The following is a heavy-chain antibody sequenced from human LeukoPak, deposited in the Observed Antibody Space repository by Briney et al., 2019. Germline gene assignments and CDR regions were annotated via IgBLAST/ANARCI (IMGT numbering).Heavy chain of an antibody. CDR3: ARERWGYSYGYGTYYFDY. J-gene: IGHJ4*02. V-gene: IGHV4-4*07. CDR2: IYTSGST. D-gene: IGHD5-18*01. CDR1: GGSISSYY. Sequence: SETLSLXCTVSGGSISSYYWSWLRQPAGKGLEWIGRIYTSGSTNYNPSLKSRVTMSVDTSKNQFSLKLSSVTAADTAVYYCARERWGYSYGYGTYYFDYWGQGTLVTVSS.